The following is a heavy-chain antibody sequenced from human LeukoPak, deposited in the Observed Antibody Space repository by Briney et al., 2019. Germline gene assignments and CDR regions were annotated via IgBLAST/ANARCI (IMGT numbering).Heavy chain of an antibody. CDR2: IKPNIGGT. D-gene: IGHD2-2*01. J-gene: IGHJ4*02. CDR1: GYTFTGYY. CDR3: ARPPRYCSSTSCFDY. V-gene: IGHV1-2*02. Sequence: ASVKVSCKASGYTFTGYYVHWVRQAPGQGLEWMEWIKPNIGGTSYAQKFQGRVTMTRDTSISTAYMELSRLRSDDTAVYYCARPPRYCSSTSCFDYWGQGTLVPVSS.